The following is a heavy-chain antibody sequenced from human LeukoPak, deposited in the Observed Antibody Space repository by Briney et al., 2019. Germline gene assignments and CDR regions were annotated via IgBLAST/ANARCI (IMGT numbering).Heavy chain of an antibody. V-gene: IGHV3-30*02. D-gene: IGHD6-13*01. Sequence: GGSLRLSCAASGFTFSSYGMHGVRQAPGKGLEWVAFIRYDGSNKYYADSVKGRFTISRDNSKNTLYLQMNSLRAEDTAVYYCAKTPYSLDYFDYWGQGTLVTVSS. CDR2: IRYDGSNK. CDR1: GFTFSSYG. J-gene: IGHJ4*02. CDR3: AKTPYSLDYFDY.